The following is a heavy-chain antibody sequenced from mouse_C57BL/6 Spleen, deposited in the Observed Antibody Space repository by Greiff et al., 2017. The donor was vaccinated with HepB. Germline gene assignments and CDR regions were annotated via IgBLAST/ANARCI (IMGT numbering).Heavy chain of an antibody. CDR3: TTKGDLDD. CDR1: GFNIKDDY. Sequence: EVQLQQSGAELVRPGASVKLSCTASGFNIKDDYMHWVKQRPEQGLEWIGWIDPENGDTEYASKFQGKATITADTSSNTAYLQLSSLTSEDTAVYYCTTKGDLDDWGQGTTLTVSS. CDR2: IDPENGDT. V-gene: IGHV14-4*01. J-gene: IGHJ2*01.